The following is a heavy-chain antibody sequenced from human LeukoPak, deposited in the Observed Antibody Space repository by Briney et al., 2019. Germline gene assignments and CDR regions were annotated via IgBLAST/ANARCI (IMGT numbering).Heavy chain of an antibody. V-gene: IGHV3-7*01. D-gene: IGHD3-10*01. CDR1: GLTFSSYW. Sequence: GGSLRLSCAASGLTFSSYWMSWVRQAPGKGLEWVSNIKQDGSEKYYVDSVKGRFTISRDNAKNSLYLQMNSLRAEDTAVYYRAREIMYGSAYDYWGQGTLVTVST. CDR3: AREIMYGSAYDY. CDR2: IKQDGSEK. J-gene: IGHJ4*02.